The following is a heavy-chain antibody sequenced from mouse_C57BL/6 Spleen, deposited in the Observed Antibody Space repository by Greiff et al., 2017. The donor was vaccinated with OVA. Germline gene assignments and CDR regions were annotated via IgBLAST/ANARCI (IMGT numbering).Heavy chain of an antibody. Sequence: VQLQQPGAELVKPGASVKLSCKAPGYTFTSYWMHWVKQRPGQGLEWIGMIHPNSGSTNYNEKFKSKATLTVDKSSSTAYMQLSSLTSEDSAVYYCARGGQTAQASDWFAYWGQGTLVTVSA. V-gene: IGHV1-64*01. J-gene: IGHJ3*01. D-gene: IGHD3-2*02. CDR1: GYTFTSYW. CDR3: ARGGQTAQASDWFAY. CDR2: IHPNSGST.